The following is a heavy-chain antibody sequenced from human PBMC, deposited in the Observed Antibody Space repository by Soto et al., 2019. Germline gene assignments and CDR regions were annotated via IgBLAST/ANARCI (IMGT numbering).Heavy chain of an antibody. V-gene: IGHV4-34*01. D-gene: IGHD2-21*02. CDR1: GGSFSGYY. CDR2: INHSGST. Sequence: SETLSLTCAVYGGSFSGYYWSWIRQPPGKGLEWIGEINHSGSTNYNPSLKSRVTISVDTSKNQFSLKLSSVTAADTAVYYCARVGDINYYYYYYYMDVWGKGTTVTVSS. CDR3: ARVGDINYYYYYYYMDV. J-gene: IGHJ6*03.